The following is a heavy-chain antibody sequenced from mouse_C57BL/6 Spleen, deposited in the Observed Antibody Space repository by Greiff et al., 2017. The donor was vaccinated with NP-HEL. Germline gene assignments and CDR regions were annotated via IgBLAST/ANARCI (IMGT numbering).Heavy chain of an antibody. D-gene: IGHD2-1*01. CDR1: GYTFTDYE. CDR2: IDPETGGT. Sequence: VKLVESGAELVRPGASVTLSCKASGYTFTDYEMHWVKQTPVHGLEWIGAIDPETGGTAYNQKFKGKAILTADKSSSTAYMELRSLTSEDSAVYYCTSSLYGNYWYFDVWGTGTTVTVSS. CDR3: TSSLYGNYWYFDV. V-gene: IGHV1-15*01. J-gene: IGHJ1*03.